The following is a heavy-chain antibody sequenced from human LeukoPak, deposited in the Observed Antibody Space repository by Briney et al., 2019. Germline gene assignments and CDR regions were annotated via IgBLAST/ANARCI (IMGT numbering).Heavy chain of an antibody. J-gene: IGHJ6*02. CDR3: ARPDSIAARPEYYYYYGMDV. Sequence: SVKVSCKASGGTFSSYAISWVRQAPGQGLEWMGGIIPIFGTANYAQKFQGRVTITADESTSTAYMGLSSLRSEDTAVYYCARPDSIAARPEYYYYYGMDVWGQGTTVTVSS. CDR1: GGTFSSYA. V-gene: IGHV1-69*13. CDR2: IIPIFGTA. D-gene: IGHD6-6*01.